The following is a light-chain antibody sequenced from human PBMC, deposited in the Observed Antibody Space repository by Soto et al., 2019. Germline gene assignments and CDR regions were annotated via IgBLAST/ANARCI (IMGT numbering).Light chain of an antibody. CDR1: QSISSW. V-gene: IGKV1-5*03. CDR3: QQYNSYSWT. Sequence: DIELTQSPSTLSSSVGDRATITCRASQSISSWLAWYQQKPGKAPKLLIYKASSLDSGVPSRFSGSGSGTEFTLTISSLQPDDFATYYCQQYNSYSWTFGQGTKVDI. CDR2: KAS. J-gene: IGKJ1*01.